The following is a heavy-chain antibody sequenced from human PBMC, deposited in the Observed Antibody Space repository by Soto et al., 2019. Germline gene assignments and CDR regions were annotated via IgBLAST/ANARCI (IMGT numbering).Heavy chain of an antibody. J-gene: IGHJ5*02. V-gene: IGHV4-31*03. Sequence: PSETLSLTCTVSGGSISSGGYYWSWLRQHPGQGLEWIGYIYYSGSTYYNPPLKSRVTISVDTSKNQFSLKLSSVTAADTAVYYCARGDYYGSGSLNWFDPWGQGTLVTVSS. CDR1: GGSISSGGYY. CDR2: IYYSGST. CDR3: ARGDYYGSGSLNWFDP. D-gene: IGHD3-10*01.